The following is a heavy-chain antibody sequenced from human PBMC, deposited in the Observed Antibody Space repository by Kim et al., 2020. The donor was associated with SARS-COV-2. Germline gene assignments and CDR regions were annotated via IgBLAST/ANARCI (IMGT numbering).Heavy chain of an antibody. J-gene: IGHJ6*02. CDR1: GGSFSGYY. Sequence: SETLSLTCAVYGGSFSGYYWSWIRQPPGKGLEWIGEINHSGSTNYNPSLKSRVSISVDTSKNQFSLKLSSVTAADTAVYYCARASQLSSSWSSAYYYGMDVWGQGTTVTVSS. CDR3: ARASQLSSSWSSAYYYGMDV. D-gene: IGHD6-13*01. V-gene: IGHV4-34*01. CDR2: INHSGST.